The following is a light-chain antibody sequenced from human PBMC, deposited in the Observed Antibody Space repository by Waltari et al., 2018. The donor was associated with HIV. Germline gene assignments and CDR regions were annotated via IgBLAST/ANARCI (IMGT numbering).Light chain of an antibody. CDR1: RPNLWSLY. J-gene: IGLJ3*02. Sequence: QSVFTPPPSASAPPGQYVPTLCSGSRPNLWSLYVSWSVQLPGTAPKLLIYENDKRPSGIPARFSGSKSDTSATLVITGLQTGDEADYYCGTWDSSLSGALFGGGTKVTVL. CDR3: GTWDSSLSGAL. V-gene: IGLV1-51*02. CDR2: END.